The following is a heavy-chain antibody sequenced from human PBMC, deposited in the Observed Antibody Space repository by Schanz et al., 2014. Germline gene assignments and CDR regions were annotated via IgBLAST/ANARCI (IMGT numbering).Heavy chain of an antibody. CDR2: IIPIHGIV. CDR1: GGTFSTYT. CDR3: ARDFSAYVGNYFDY. J-gene: IGHJ4*02. Sequence: QVQLVQSGAEVKKPGSSMKVSCKASGGTFSTYTISWVRQAPGQGLEWMGRIIPIHGIVNYAQRFQDRVRITADKSTSTSYMELTSLRFDDTAVYYCARDFSAYVGNYFDYWGQGTLVTVSS. V-gene: IGHV1-69*08. D-gene: IGHD5-12*01.